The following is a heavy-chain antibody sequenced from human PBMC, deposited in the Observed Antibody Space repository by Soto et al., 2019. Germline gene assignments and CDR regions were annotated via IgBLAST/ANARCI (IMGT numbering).Heavy chain of an antibody. J-gene: IGHJ4*02. D-gene: IGHD3-9*01. CDR1: GGSISTYY. CDR2: ISYSGTT. Sequence: SETLSLTCSASGGSISTYYWSWIRQSPGKGLEWIGYISYSGTTNYNPSLKSRVIISVDMSKNQFSLKLTSVTAADTAVYYCARESYDSSFQYWGQGTLVTVS. CDR3: ARESYDSSFQY. V-gene: IGHV4-59*01.